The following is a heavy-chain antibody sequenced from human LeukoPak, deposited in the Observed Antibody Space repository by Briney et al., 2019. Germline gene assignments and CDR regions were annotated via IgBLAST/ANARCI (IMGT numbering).Heavy chain of an antibody. V-gene: IGHV4-38-2*01. CDR3: ASLWFGELFQNWFDP. J-gene: IGHJ5*02. CDR2: IYYSGST. Sequence: GSLRLSCAASGFMFSDHYMDWVRQAPGKGLEWIGSIYYSGSTYYNPSLKSRVAISVDTSKNQFSLKLSSVTAADTAVYYCASLWFGELFQNWFDPWGQGTLVTVSS. CDR1: GFMFSDHY. D-gene: IGHD3-10*01.